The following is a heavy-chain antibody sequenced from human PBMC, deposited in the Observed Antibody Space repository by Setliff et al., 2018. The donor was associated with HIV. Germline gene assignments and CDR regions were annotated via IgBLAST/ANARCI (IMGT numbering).Heavy chain of an antibody. D-gene: IGHD6-19*01. CDR2: LYYSGTT. CDR1: GGSISSSSYY. V-gene: IGHV4-39*07. CDR3: ARAVNFDY. J-gene: IGHJ4*02. Sequence: SETLSLTCTVSGGSISSSSYYWGWIRQPPGKGLEWIGSLYYSGTTYYNPSLKSRLTISVDTSRNQFSLKLTSVTAADTAIYYCARAVNFDYWGQGTQVTVSS.